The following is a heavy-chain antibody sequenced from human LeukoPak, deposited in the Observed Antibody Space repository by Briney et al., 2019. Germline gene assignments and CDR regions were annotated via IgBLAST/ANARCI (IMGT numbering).Heavy chain of an antibody. CDR1: GYSFTSYW. D-gene: IGHD6-6*01. V-gene: IGHV5-10-1*01. CDR2: NDPSDSYT. Sequence: GESLKISCKGSGYSFTSYWISWVRQMPGKGLEWMGRNDPSDSYTNYSPSFQGHVTISADKSISTAYLQWSSLKASDTAMYYCARIEYSSSTPVDYYYYGMDVWGQGTTVTVSS. CDR3: ARIEYSSSTPVDYYYYGMDV. J-gene: IGHJ6*02.